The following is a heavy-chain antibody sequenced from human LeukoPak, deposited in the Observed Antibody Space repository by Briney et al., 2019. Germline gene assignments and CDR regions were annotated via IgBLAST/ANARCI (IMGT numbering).Heavy chain of an antibody. CDR3: ARRRYSSSWYGLLPYYYMDV. CDR1: GYTFTSYG. CDR2: MNPNSGNT. Sequence: GASVKVSCKASGYTFTSYGISWVRQAPGQGLEWMGWMNPNSGNTGYAQKFQGRVTMTRNTSISTAYMELSSLRSEDTAVYYCARRRYSSSWYGLLPYYYMDVWGKGTTVTISS. D-gene: IGHD6-13*01. V-gene: IGHV1-8*02. J-gene: IGHJ6*03.